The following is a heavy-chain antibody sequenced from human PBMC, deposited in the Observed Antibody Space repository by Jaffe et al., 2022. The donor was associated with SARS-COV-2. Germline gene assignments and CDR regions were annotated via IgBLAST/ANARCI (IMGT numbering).Heavy chain of an antibody. V-gene: IGHV3-21*01. D-gene: IGHD6-13*01. CDR2: ISSSSSYI. Sequence: EVQLVESGGGLVKPGGSLRLSCAASGFTFSSYSMNWVRQAPGKGLEWVSSISSSSSYIYYADSVKGRFTISRDNAKNSLYLQMNSLRAEDTAVYYCASGASGGQQLDYWGQGTLVTVSS. J-gene: IGHJ4*02. CDR3: ASGASGGQQLDY. CDR1: GFTFSSYS.